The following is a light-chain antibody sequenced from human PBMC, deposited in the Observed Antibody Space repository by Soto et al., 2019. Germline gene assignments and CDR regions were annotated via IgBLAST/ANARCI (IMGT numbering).Light chain of an antibody. J-gene: IGLJ1*01. Sequence: QSALTQPASVSGSPGQSITISCTGTSSDVGGYNYVSWYQQHPGKAPKLMIYEVSNRPSGVSNRFSGSKSGNTASLTISGLQAEDEADYYCSSYTSSSTNFVLGLGTKVTVL. CDR2: EVS. V-gene: IGLV2-14*01. CDR1: SSDVGGYNY. CDR3: SSYTSSSTNFV.